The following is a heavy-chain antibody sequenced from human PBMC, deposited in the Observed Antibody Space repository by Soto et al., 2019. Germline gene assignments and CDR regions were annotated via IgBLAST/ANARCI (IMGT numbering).Heavy chain of an antibody. CDR3: ARGDYGTCGYPFPYFDY. CDR1: GYSFTGYY. CDR2: INPDSGAT. V-gene: IGHV1-2*02. D-gene: IGHD3-22*01. Sequence: HEHLVQSGAEVTRPGASLKVSCKASGYSFTGYYIHWVRQAPGQGLEWMGWINPDSGATNYAQNFQGSVTLASDPSISTASVDLTSLTSGDTAVYYCARGDYGTCGYPFPYFDYWGQGTLVIVSS. J-gene: IGHJ4*02.